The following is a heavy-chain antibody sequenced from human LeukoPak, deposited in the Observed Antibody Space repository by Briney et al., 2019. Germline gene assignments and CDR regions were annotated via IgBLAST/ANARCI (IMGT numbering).Heavy chain of an antibody. CDR2: INWNGGST. CDR1: GFTFSSYS. CDR3: ARDLGSTTDAFDI. Sequence: GGSLRLSCAVSGFTFSSYSMNWVRQAPGKGLEWVSGINWNGGSTGYADSVKGRFTISRDNAKNSLYLQMNGLRAEDTALYYCARDLGSTTDAFDIWGQGTMVTVSS. J-gene: IGHJ3*02. V-gene: IGHV3-20*04. D-gene: IGHD2-15*01.